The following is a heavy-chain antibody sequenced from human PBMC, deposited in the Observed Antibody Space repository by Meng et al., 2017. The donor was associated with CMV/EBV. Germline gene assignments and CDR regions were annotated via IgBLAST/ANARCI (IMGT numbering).Heavy chain of an antibody. D-gene: IGHD6-19*01. Sequence: QVQLVQSGAGMKKPGASVKVSCTTSGFTFRDDYIHWVRQAPGQGLEWMGWANSNNDATNYARKFQGRVSMTRDTSISTAHMELSRLMSDDTAVYYCVRSSGWSLFDYWGQGTLVTVSS. CDR3: VRSSGWSLFDY. CDR2: ANSNNDAT. V-gene: IGHV1-2*02. CDR1: GFTFRDDY. J-gene: IGHJ4*02.